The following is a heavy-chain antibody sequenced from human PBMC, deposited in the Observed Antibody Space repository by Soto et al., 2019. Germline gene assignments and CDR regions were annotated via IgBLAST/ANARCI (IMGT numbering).Heavy chain of an antibody. CDR2: IYYSGST. CDR3: ARPSRDYDYIWGSFVGAFDI. Sequence: SETLSLTCTVSGGSISSSSYYWGWIRQPPGKGLEWIGSIYYSGSTYYNPSLKSRVTISVDTSKNQFSLKLSSVTAADTAVYYCARPSRDYDYIWGSFVGAFDIWGQGTMVTVSS. D-gene: IGHD3-16*01. J-gene: IGHJ3*02. V-gene: IGHV4-39*01. CDR1: GGSISSSSYY.